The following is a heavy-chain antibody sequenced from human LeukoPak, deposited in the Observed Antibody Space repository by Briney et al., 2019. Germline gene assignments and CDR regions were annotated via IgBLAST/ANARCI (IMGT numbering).Heavy chain of an antibody. CDR2: ITGSGDDT. V-gene: IGHV3-23*01. CDR1: GFTFSSYA. CDR3: AKDPGYSSGWYFDY. J-gene: IGHJ4*02. D-gene: IGHD6-19*01. Sequence: GGSLRLSCADPGFTFSSYAMRWVRQAPGKGLEWVSSITGSGDDTFYADSVKGRFTISRDNSKNTLYLQMNSLRAEDTAVYYCAKDPGYSSGWYFDYWGQGTLVTVSS.